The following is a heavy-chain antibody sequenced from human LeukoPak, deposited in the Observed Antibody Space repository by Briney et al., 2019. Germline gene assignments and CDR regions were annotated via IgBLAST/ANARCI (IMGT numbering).Heavy chain of an antibody. CDR2: INPSGGST. V-gene: IGHV1-46*01. CDR3: ARDTTLSRVVTTTTTYHYFYYIDV. Sequence: ASVKVSCKASGYTFTSYHMHWVRQAPGQGLEWMGIINPSGGSTNYAQRFRGRVTITTDEFTSTAYMELSSLSSEDTAIYYCARDTTLSRVVTTTTTYHYFYYIDVWGKGTTVTISS. J-gene: IGHJ6*03. CDR1: GYTFTSYH. D-gene: IGHD2-21*02.